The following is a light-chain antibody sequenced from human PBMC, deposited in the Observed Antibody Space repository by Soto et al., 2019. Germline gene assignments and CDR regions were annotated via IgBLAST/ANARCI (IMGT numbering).Light chain of an antibody. J-gene: IGKJ1*01. Sequence: DVQMTQSPSSLSASVGDRVTITCRASQSINTYLTWYQQRPGKAPRLLIYGAFSLQTGVPSRFSGSGSGTDFTLSISSMQPEDFTTYYCQQSYSNPWTFGQGTKVDIK. CDR2: GAF. V-gene: IGKV1-39*01. CDR3: QQSYSNPWT. CDR1: QSINTY.